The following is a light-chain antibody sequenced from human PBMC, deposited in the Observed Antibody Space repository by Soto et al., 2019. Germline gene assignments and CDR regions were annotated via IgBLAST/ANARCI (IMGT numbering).Light chain of an antibody. CDR2: EVT. Sequence: QSDLTQPPSASGSRGQSVTLSCSGTISDVGAYNYVSWYQQHPGKAPKLMIYEVTKRPSGVPDRFSGSKSGYTASLTVSGLQAEDEADYYCSSYAGSNKYVVFGGGTKLTVL. V-gene: IGLV2-8*01. J-gene: IGLJ2*01. CDR1: ISDVGAYNY. CDR3: SSYAGSNKYVV.